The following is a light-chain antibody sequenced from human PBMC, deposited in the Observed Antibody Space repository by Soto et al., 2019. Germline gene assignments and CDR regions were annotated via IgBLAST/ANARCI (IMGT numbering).Light chain of an antibody. J-gene: IGLJ1*01. CDR1: SSKLGNND. V-gene: IGLV1-51*02. CDR3: GTWDSSLSGEV. Sequence: QSVLTQPPSVSAAPGQKVTISCSGSSSKLGNNDVSWYQQLPGTAPKLLIYENNKRPSGIPDRFSGSKSGTSATLGITGLQTGDEADYYCGTWDSSLSGEVFGTGTKVTVL. CDR2: ENN.